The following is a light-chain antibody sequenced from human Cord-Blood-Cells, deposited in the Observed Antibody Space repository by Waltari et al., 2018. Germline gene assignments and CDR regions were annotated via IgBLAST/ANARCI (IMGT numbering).Light chain of an antibody. CDR1: QSVLYSSNNKNY. CDR2: WAS. V-gene: IGKV4-1*01. CDR3: QQYYSTPLT. Sequence: IVMTQSPDSLAVSLGERATINCKSSQSVLYSSNNKNYLAWYQQKPGQPPKLLIYWASTRGYGVPDRFSGSGSGTDFTLTISRLPAEDVAVYYCQQYYSTPLTFGQGTKVEIK. J-gene: IGKJ1*01.